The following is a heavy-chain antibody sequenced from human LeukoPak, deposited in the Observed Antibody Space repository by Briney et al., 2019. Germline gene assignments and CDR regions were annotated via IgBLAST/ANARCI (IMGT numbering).Heavy chain of an antibody. CDR1: GYTFSSYG. Sequence: ASVKVSCKASGYTFSSYGMSWVRQAPGQGLEWMGWISAYNGNTNYAQKLQGRVTMTTDTSTSTAYMELRSLRSDDTAVYYCARGLSNYYDFDYWGQGTLVTVSS. CDR2: ISAYNGNT. J-gene: IGHJ4*02. V-gene: IGHV1-18*01. CDR3: ARGLSNYYDFDY. D-gene: IGHD4-11*01.